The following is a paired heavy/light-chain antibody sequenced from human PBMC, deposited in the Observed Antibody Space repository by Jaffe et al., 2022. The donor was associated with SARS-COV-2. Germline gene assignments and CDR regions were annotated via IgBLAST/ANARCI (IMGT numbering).Heavy chain of an antibody. CDR2: SRNKAKSYTT. J-gene: IGHJ1*01. Sequence: EVQLVESGGGLVQPGGSLRLSCVASGFTFSDHYMDWVRQAPGKGLEWVGRSRNKAKSYTTEYAASVKGRFTISRDDSKNSLYLQMSSLKIEDTAVYYCARLEDNSGQWDLQHWGQGTLVTVSS. CDR1: GFTFSDHY. V-gene: IGHV3-72*01. D-gene: IGHD6-19*01. CDR3: ARLEDNSGQWDLQH.
Light chain of an antibody. V-gene: IGLV10-54*04. CDR3: SSWDSSLSAVV. J-gene: IGLJ2*01. Sequence: QAGLTQPPSVSKGLRQTATLTCTGNSNNVGNQGAAWLQQHQGHPPKLLSYRNNNRPSGISERFSASRSGNTASLTITGLQPEDEADYYCSSWDSSLSAVVFGGGTKLTVL. CDR2: RNN. CDR1: SNNVGNQG.